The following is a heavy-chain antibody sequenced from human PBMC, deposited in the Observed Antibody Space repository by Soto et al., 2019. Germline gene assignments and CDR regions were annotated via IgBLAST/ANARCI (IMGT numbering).Heavy chain of an antibody. CDR3: AKDHYEDFGYDLDYFDY. CDR1: GFNFDDYA. V-gene: IGHV3-9*01. CDR2: ISWSSVTF. D-gene: IGHD5-12*01. J-gene: IGHJ4*02. Sequence: EVQLVESGGGLVQPGRSLRLSCAASGFNFDDYAMHWVRQAPGKGLEWVSGISWSSVTFDYADSVKGRFTISRDNAKNSLYLQMNSLRAEDTAFYYCAKDHYEDFGYDLDYFDYWGQGTLVTVSS.